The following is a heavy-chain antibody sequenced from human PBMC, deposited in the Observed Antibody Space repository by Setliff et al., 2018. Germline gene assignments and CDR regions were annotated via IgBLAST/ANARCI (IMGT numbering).Heavy chain of an antibody. D-gene: IGHD3-22*01. Sequence: TLSLTCTVSGYSISSGYYWGWIRQPAGKGLEWIGHIYTSGSTNCNPSLKSRVTISVDTSKNQFSLKLSSVTAADTAVYYCARAGYDSSGYYYEGGTYWGQGTLVTVSS. CDR2: IYTSGST. CDR3: ARAGYDSSGYYYEGGTY. V-gene: IGHV4-61*09. CDR1: GYSISSGYY. J-gene: IGHJ4*02.